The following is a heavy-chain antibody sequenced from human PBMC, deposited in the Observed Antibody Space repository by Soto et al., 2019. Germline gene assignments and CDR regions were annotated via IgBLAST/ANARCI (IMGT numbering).Heavy chain of an antibody. Sequence: GGSLRLSCAASGFTVSSNYMNWVRQAPGKGLEWVSIIYSGGTTYYADSVKGRFTISRDNSKNTVYLQMNSLRAEDTAVYYCATVGSDWTVFDYWGQGTLVTVSS. V-gene: IGHV3-66*01. D-gene: IGHD6-19*01. J-gene: IGHJ4*02. CDR1: GFTVSSNY. CDR3: ATVGSDWTVFDY. CDR2: IYSGGTT.